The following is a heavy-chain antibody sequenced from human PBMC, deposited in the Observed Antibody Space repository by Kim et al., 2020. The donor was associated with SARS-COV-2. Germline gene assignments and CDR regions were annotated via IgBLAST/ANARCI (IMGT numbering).Heavy chain of an antibody. J-gene: IGHJ4*02. Sequence: YICSASSEKRRLSISRDNAKNSLYLQMSSLRAEDTAVYCCAREDSPWGYWGQGTLVTVSS. CDR2: YI. CDR3: AREDSPWGY. D-gene: IGHD1-26*01. V-gene: IGHV3-21*01.